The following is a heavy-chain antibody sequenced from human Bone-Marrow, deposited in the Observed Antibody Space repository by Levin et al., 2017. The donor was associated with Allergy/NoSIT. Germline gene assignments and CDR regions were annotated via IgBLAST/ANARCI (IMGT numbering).Heavy chain of an antibody. CDR2: IKPDGGEE. Sequence: GESLKISCAASRFTFSLYYMSWVRQAPGKGLEWVANIKPDGGEEYWVDSVKGRFTVSRDNTKNSVYLQMNSLRVEDTAIYYCARDAGRGGDLDYWGQGTLVTVSS. CDR1: RFTFSLYY. CDR3: ARDAGRGGDLDY. J-gene: IGHJ4*02. V-gene: IGHV3-7*04. D-gene: IGHD4-17*01.